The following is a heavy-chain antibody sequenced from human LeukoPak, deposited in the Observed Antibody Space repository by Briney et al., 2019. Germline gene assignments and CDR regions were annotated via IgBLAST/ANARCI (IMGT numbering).Heavy chain of an antibody. CDR1: GFTFDDYA. J-gene: IGHJ4*02. V-gene: IGHV3-9*01. CDR3: ANDLWFGELPPDC. Sequence: GRSLRLSCAASGFTFDDYAMHWVRQAPGKGLEWVSGISWNSGSIGYADSVKGRFTISRDNSKNTLYLQMNSLRAEDTAVYYCANDLWFGELPPDCWGQGTLVTVSS. D-gene: IGHD3-10*01. CDR2: ISWNSGSI.